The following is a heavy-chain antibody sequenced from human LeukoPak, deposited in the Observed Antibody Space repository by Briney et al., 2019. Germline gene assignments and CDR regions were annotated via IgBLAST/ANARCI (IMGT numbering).Heavy chain of an antibody. D-gene: IGHD3-10*01. CDR2: ISSSSTYI. Sequence: GGSLRLSCAASGFTFSSYSVSWVRQAPGKGLEWVSSISSSSTYIYYADSVKGRFTISRDNAKNSLYLQMNGLRAEDTAVFYCARDWSSVDYWGQGTLVTVSS. CDR3: ARDWSSVDY. CDR1: GFTFSSYS. V-gene: IGHV3-21*01. J-gene: IGHJ4*02.